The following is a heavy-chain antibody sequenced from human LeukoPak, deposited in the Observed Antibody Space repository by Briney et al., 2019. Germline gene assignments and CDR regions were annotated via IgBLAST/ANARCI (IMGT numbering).Heavy chain of an antibody. CDR3: ARDGSGSYHYYYGMDV. V-gene: IGHV4-59*01. CDR1: GGSIGSYY. J-gene: IGHJ6*02. CDR2: IYYSGST. Sequence: PSETLSLTCTVSGGSIGSYYWSWIRQPPGKGLEWIGYIYYSGSTNYNPSLKSRVTISVDTSKNQFSLKLSSVTAADTAVYYCARDGSGSYHYYYGMDVWGQGTTVTVSS. D-gene: IGHD3-10*01.